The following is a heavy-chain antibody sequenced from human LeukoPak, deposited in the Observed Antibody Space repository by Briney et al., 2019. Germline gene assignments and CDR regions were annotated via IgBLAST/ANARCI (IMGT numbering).Heavy chain of an antibody. J-gene: IGHJ5*02. D-gene: IGHD2-21*01. CDR3: ATYSWTLYATGHNWFDP. CDR2: MNPTSGNT. CDR1: GYTFTSYD. Sequence: ASVKVSCKASGYTFTSYDINWVRHATGQRLEWMGWMNPTSGNTGYAQKFQGRVTMTRNTSISTAYMELSSLRSEDTAVYYCATYSWTLYATGHNWFDPWGQGTLVTVSS. V-gene: IGHV1-8*01.